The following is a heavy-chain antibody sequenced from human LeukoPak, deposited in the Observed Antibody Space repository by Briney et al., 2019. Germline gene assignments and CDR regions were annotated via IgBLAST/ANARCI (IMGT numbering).Heavy chain of an antibody. CDR3: ARYGSYSSSWYFDY. J-gene: IGHJ4*02. CDR1: GGSFSDDY. Sequence: SETLSLTCAVYGGSFSDDYWSWIRQPPGKGLEWIGEINHSGSTNYNPSLESRVTISVDTSKNQFSLKLSSVTAADTAVYYCARYGSYSSSWYFDYWGQGTLVTVSS. V-gene: IGHV4-34*01. CDR2: INHSGST. D-gene: IGHD6-13*01.